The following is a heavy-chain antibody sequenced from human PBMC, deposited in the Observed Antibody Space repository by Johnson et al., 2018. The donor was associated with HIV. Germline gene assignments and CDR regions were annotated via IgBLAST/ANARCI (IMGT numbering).Heavy chain of an antibody. D-gene: IGHD6-13*01. V-gene: IGHV3-30*02. J-gene: IGHJ3*02. CDR3: AKSSSAYAFDI. Sequence: QMLLVESGGGVVQPGGSLRLSCAASGFTFSTYGMHWVRQAPGKGLEWVASIPYDGSETYYVDSVKGRFTISRDNAKNSLYLQMNSLRAEDTAVYYCAKSSSAYAFDIWGQGTMVTVSS. CDR2: IPYDGSET. CDR1: GFTFSTYG.